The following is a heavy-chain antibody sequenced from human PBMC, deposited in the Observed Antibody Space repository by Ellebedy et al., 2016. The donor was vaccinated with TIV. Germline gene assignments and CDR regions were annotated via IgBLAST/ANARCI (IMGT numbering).Heavy chain of an antibody. J-gene: IGHJ4*02. CDR2: TRNKAHSYTT. D-gene: IGHD1-1*01. Sequence: GESLKISXAASGFTFSDYYMDWVRQAPGKGLEWVGRTRNKAHSYTTEYAASVKGRFTISRDDSQNSLYLQMNSLKTEDTAIYYCARSTTGPRPRDYFDYWGQGTLVTVSS. V-gene: IGHV3-72*01. CDR1: GFTFSDYY. CDR3: ARSTTGPRPRDYFDY.